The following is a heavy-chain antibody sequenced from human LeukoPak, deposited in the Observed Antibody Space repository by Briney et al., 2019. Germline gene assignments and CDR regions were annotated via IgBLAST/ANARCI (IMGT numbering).Heavy chain of an antibody. CDR2: INHSGSA. J-gene: IGHJ4*02. D-gene: IGHD2-8*02. CDR3: ARPAGLLAPNDY. Sequence: SETLSLTCAVYGGSFSGYYWSWIRQPPGKGLEWIGDINHSGSANYSPSLKSRVTISIDKSKNQFSLNLTSVTAADTAVYYCARPAGLLAPNDYWGQGTLVTVSS. V-gene: IGHV4-34*01. CDR1: GGSFSGYY.